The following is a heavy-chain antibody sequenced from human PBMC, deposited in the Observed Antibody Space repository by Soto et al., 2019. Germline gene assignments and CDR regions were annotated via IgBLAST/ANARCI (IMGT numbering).Heavy chain of an antibody. J-gene: IGHJ5*02. Sequence: ASVKVSCKASGYTFTSYGISWVRQAPGQGLEWMGWMNPNSGNTGYAQKFQGRVTMTRNTSISTAYMELSSLRSEDTAVYYCSHSVGWFDPWGQGTLVTVSS. CDR2: MNPNSGNT. CDR1: GYTFTSYG. D-gene: IGHD5-18*01. V-gene: IGHV1-8*02. CDR3: SHSVGWFDP.